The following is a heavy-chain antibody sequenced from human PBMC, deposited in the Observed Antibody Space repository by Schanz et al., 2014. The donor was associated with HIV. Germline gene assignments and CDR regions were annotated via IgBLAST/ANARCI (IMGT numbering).Heavy chain of an antibody. CDR2: ISAHTGNT. CDR1: GYSFTNYD. J-gene: IGHJ6*02. D-gene: IGHD2-21*02. CDR3: ARRESDGALDV. Sequence: QVRLVQSRGEVKKPGASVKVSCRASGYSFTNYDVSWVRQAPGQGLEWLGWISAHTGNTNYAQKFQGRVTMTTDSSTSTAFMELRSLTSDDTAVYHCARRESDGALDVWGPGTTVIVSS. V-gene: IGHV1-18*01.